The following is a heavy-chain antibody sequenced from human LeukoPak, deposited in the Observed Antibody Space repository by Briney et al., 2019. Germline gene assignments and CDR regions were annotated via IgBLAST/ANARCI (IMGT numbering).Heavy chain of an antibody. CDR3: ARDQMVRGAPFGHYYYYMDV. CDR2: IKQDGSEK. V-gene: IGHV3-7*01. D-gene: IGHD3-10*01. Sequence: GGSLRLSCAASGFTFSTYWMSWVRQAPGKGREWVANIKQDGSEKYHVDSVKGRFTISRDNAKNSLYLQMNSLRAEDTAVYYCARDQMVRGAPFGHYYYYMDVWGKGTTVTVSS. CDR1: GFTFSTYW. J-gene: IGHJ6*03.